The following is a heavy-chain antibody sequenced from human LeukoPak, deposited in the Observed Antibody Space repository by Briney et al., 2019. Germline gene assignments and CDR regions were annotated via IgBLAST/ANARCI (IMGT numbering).Heavy chain of an antibody. J-gene: IGHJ6*02. Sequence: GGSLRLSCAASGFTFSSYSMNWVRQAPGKGLEWVSSISSSSSYIYYADSVKGRFTISRDNAKNSLYLQMNSLRAEDTAVYYCARELDGTYYYYGMDVWGQGTTVTVSS. CDR3: ARELDGTYYYYGMDV. CDR2: ISSSSSYI. D-gene: IGHD1-14*01. V-gene: IGHV3-21*01. CDR1: GFTFSSYS.